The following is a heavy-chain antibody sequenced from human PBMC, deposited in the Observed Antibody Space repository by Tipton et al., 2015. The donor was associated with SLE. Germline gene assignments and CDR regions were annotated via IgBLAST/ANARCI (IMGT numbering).Heavy chain of an antibody. CDR1: GGSISNYY. J-gene: IGHJ4*02. Sequence: TLSLTCTVSGGSISNYYWNWIRQPPGKGLEWIGYIYYSGSTNYTPSLKSRVTISIDTSKKQFSLKLSSVTAADTAVYYCARGIAQDYWGQGTLVTVSS. CDR2: IYYSGST. CDR3: ARGIAQDY. D-gene: IGHD2-21*01. V-gene: IGHV4-59*01.